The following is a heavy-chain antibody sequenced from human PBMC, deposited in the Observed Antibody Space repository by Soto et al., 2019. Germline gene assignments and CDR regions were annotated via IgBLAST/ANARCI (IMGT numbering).Heavy chain of an antibody. CDR1: GGTFNNYP. J-gene: IGHJ6*02. V-gene: IGHV1-69*01. CDR2: SIPIFGTA. CDR3: ARGRGYSGDNHYCYFDMDV. D-gene: IGHD5-12*01. Sequence: QEQLVQSGAEVKKPGSSVKVSCKASGGTFNNYPITWVRQAPGEGLEWMVGSIPIFGTANYAQKFQGRVTMSVDESTSTAYMELSSLRSENTAVYYCARGRGYSGDNHYCYFDMDVWGQGTTVTVSS.